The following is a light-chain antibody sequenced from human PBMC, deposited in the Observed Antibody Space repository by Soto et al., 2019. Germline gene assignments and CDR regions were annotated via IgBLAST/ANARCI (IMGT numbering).Light chain of an antibody. CDR3: GTWDNSLSAYVV. J-gene: IGLJ2*01. CDR1: SSNIGNNY. CDR2: ENN. V-gene: IGLV1-51*02. Sequence: QPVLTQPPSVSAAPGQKVTISCSGSSSNIGNNYVSWYQQLPGTAPKLLMYENNKRPSGIPDRFSGSKSGTSATLGITGLQTGDEADYYCGTWDNSLSAYVVFGGGTKLTVL.